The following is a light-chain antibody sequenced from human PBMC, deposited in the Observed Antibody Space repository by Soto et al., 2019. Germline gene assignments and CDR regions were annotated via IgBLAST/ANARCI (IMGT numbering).Light chain of an antibody. CDR2: GAS. V-gene: IGKV3-15*01. J-gene: IGKJ1*01. CDR3: QQYNSWPLT. CDR1: QSVSSN. Sequence: DIVLTQSPGTLSLSPGERATLSCRASQSVSSNLAWYQQKPGQAPRLLIYGASTRATGIPARFSGRGSGTEFTLTISSLQSEDSVVYYCQQYNSWPLTFGQGTKVDIK.